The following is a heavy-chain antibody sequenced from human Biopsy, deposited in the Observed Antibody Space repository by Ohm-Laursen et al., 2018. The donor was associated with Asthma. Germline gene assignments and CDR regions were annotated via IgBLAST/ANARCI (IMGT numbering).Heavy chain of an antibody. Sequence: SVKVSCNTSGCTFNSAGITWVRQAPGQGLEWMGWISVYNGNTKVAQKLQDRVTMITDTSTSTAYMELRSLRSDDTAVYFCARAVDYSHYYGIDVWGQGTTVTVS. V-gene: IGHV1-18*01. J-gene: IGHJ6*02. CDR1: GCTFNSAG. D-gene: IGHD3-10*01. CDR3: ARAVDYSHYYGIDV. CDR2: ISVYNGNT.